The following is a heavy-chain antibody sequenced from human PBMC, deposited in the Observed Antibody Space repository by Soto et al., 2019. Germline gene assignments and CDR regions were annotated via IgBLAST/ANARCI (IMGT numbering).Heavy chain of an antibody. CDR1: GYTFTIYY. CDR2: INPDSGGT. J-gene: IGHJ2*01. D-gene: IGHD3-3*01. V-gene: IGHV1-2*02. Sequence: QVQLVQSGAEVKKPGASVKVSCKASGYTFTIYYMHWVRQAPGQGLEWMGWINPDSGGTKYAQNFQGGVTMTRDTSISTVYMELSRLRSDDTAVYYYAREIRSGYYKYWYFDLWGRGTLVTVSS. CDR3: AREIRSGYYKYWYFDL.